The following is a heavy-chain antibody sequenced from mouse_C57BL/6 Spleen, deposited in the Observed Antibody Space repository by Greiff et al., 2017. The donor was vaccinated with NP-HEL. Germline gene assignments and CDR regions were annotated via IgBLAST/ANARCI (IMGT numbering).Heavy chain of an antibody. D-gene: IGHD2-4*01. CDR3: ATFYDYDGGFDD. CDR2: IDPSDSST. V-gene: IGHV1-50*01. CDR1: GFTFTSYW. J-gene: IGHJ2*01. Sequence: QVQLQQSGAELVKPGASVKLSCKASGFTFTSYWMQWVKQRPGQGLEWIGEIDPSDSSTNYNHKFKGQATFTVDTTSNTPFMQILLLTSEDSAVNYCATFYDYDGGFDDWGQGTTLTVSS.